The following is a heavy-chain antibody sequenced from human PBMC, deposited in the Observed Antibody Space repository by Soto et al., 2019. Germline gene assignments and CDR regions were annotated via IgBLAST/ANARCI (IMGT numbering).Heavy chain of an antibody. CDR3: AHSEDSSGYKFDP. CDR2: IYYSGST. Sequence: PSETLSLTCTVSSGSIGTYFWSWIRQPPGKGLEWIGYIYYSGSTYYNPSLKSRVTISVDTSKNQFSLKLSSVTAADTAVYYCAHSEDSSGYKFDPWGQGTLVTVSS. J-gene: IGHJ5*02. D-gene: IGHD3-22*01. V-gene: IGHV4-59*04. CDR1: SGSIGTYF.